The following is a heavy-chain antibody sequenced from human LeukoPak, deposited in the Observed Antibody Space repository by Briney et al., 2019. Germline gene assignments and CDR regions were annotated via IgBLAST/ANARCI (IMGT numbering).Heavy chain of an antibody. J-gene: IGHJ4*02. Sequence: PGGSLRLSCAASGFTLSSYAMSWVRQAPGKGLEWVSATSSSDAGTYYAESVRGRFTISRDNAKNSLYLQMNSLRAEDTAVYYCTRHMGYDSSGYSDVFDYWGQGTLVTVSS. CDR2: TSSSDAGT. D-gene: IGHD3-22*01. V-gene: IGHV3-23*01. CDR3: TRHMGYDSSGYSDVFDY. CDR1: GFTLSSYA.